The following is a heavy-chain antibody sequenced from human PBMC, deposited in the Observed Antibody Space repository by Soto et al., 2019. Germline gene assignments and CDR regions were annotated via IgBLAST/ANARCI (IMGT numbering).Heavy chain of an antibody. CDR2: IYYSGST. CDR3: ARDVFLAGGMDV. V-gene: IGHV4-59*01. Sequence: PSETLSLTCTGSGCSLSSYYWSWIRQPPGKGLEWIGYIYYSGSTNYNPSLKNRVTISVDTSKNQFSLKLSSVTAADTAVYYCARDVFLAGGMDVWGQGTTVTVSS. CDR1: GCSLSSYY. J-gene: IGHJ6*02.